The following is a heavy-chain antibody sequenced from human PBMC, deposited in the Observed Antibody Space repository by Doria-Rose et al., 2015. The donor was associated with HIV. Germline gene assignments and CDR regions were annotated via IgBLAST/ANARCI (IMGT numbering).Heavy chain of an antibody. CDR2: IYYSGST. D-gene: IGHD1-20*01. CDR3: ARARITGTDY. J-gene: IGHJ4*02. CDR1: GGSISSAAYY. Sequence: PSLTCTVSGGSISSAAYYWSWIRQPPGKGLEWIGYIYYSGSTYYNPSLKSRVTISVDTSKNQFSLKLSSVTAADTAVYYCARARITGTDYWGQGTLVTVSS. V-gene: IGHV4-31*03.